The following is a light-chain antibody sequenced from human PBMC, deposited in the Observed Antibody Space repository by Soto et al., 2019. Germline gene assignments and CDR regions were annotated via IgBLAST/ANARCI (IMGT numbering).Light chain of an antibody. V-gene: IGKV3-15*01. Sequence: EIVMTQSPATLSVSPGEGATLSCRASQSVSSKLAWYQQKPGQAPRLLIYGASTRATGIPARFSGSGSGTEFTLIISSLQSEDSAVYYCQQYGSSPLFTFGPGTKVDIK. J-gene: IGKJ3*01. CDR1: QSVSSK. CDR2: GAS. CDR3: QQYGSSPLFT.